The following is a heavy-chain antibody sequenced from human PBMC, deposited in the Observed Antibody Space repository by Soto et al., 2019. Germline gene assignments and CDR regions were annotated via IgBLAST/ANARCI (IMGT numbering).Heavy chain of an antibody. CDR1: EFAFNTYW. CDR2: INGDGITR. J-gene: IGHJ6*02. V-gene: IGHV3-74*01. Sequence: EVQLVESGGGLVQAGGSLRLSCAASEFAFNTYWMHWVRQVPGKGLEWVSSINGDGITRTYAASVRGRFTISRYNAEKILYLQMNSLRAEDTAVYYCAREKAYGWDVWGRGTKVTVSS. CDR3: AREKAYGWDV.